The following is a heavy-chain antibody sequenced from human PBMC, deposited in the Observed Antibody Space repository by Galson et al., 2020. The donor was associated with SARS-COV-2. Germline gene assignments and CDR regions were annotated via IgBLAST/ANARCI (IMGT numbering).Heavy chain of an antibody. J-gene: IGHJ4*02. Sequence: KMSGPTQVKPTQPLTLTCNFSGFSLSTSGVDVGWIRQPQGKALEWLALIYWDDDKRYSPSLKSRLTITKDTSKNQVVLTMTNMDPVDTATYYCAHRRYYGSGRGGCFDYWGQGTLVTVSS. CDR2: IYWDDDK. CDR3: AHRRYYGSGRGGCFDY. D-gene: IGHD3-10*01. V-gene: IGHV2-5*02. CDR1: GFSLSTSGVD.